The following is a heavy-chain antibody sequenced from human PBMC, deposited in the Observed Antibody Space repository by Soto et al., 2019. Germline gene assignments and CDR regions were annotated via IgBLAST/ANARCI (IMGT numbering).Heavy chain of an antibody. V-gene: IGHV3-33*01. J-gene: IGHJ6*02. CDR1: GFTFSSFG. CDR3: ARNASYYSLWSGYYPSRNGMDV. D-gene: IGHD3-3*01. Sequence: QVQVVESGGGVVQPGRSLRLSCAASGFTFSSFGMHWVRQAPGKGLEWVSLIWYDGSKKSYGDSVKGRFTISRDNCRNTVYSQMNTLRADDTAVYYCARNASYYSLWSGYYPSRNGMDVWGQGTTVTVSS. CDR2: IWYDGSKK.